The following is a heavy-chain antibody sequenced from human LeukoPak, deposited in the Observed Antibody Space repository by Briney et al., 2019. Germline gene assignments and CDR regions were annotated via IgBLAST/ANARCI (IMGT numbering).Heavy chain of an antibody. D-gene: IGHD2-2*01. CDR1: GGSISSYY. CDR3: ARLYCSSTSCYVDL. CDR2: IYYSGST. J-gene: IGHJ2*01. V-gene: IGHV4-59*08. Sequence: SETLSLTCTVSGGSISSYYWSWIRQPPGKGLEWIGYIYYSGSTNYNPSLKSRVTISVDTSKNQFSLKLSSVTAADTAVYYCARLYCSSTSCYVDLWGRGTLVTVSS.